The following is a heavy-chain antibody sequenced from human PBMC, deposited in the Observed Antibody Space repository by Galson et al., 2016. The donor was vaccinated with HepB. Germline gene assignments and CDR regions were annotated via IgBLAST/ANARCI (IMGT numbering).Heavy chain of an antibody. Sequence: SVKVSCKASGFTLRNSDMNWVRQAPGQGLEWMGWINTNTGNTTYAQGFTGRFVFSFDASVSTAYLDINSLETGDTAIYYCARHETCTGVGLDYWGQGTLVSVSS. D-gene: IGHD3/OR15-3a*01. V-gene: IGHV7-4-1*02. J-gene: IGHJ4*02. CDR1: GFTLRNSD. CDR2: INTNTGNT. CDR3: ARHETCTGVGLDY.